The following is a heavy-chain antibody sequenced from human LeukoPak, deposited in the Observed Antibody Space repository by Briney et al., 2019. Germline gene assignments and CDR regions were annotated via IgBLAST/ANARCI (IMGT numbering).Heavy chain of an antibody. D-gene: IGHD6-6*01. Sequence: SVKVSCKASGGTFSSYAISWVRQAPGQGIEWMGGIIPIFGTANYAQKFQGRVTITADESTSTAYMELSSLRSEDTAVYYCARDRVPSGSSSQGDAFDIWGQGTMVTVSS. V-gene: IGHV1-69*13. J-gene: IGHJ3*02. CDR1: GGTFSSYA. CDR2: IIPIFGTA. CDR3: ARDRVPSGSSSQGDAFDI.